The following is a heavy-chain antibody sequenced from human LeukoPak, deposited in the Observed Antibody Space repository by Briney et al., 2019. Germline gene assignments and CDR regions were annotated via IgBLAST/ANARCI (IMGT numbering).Heavy chain of an antibody. D-gene: IGHD6-13*01. J-gene: IGHJ4*02. CDR3: ARETAAGLGF. Sequence: GESLRLSCAASGFTFSGYWMHWVRQAPEKGLVWVSRINSDGSGTGCADSVKGRFTISRDNARNTLYLQMNSLRAEDTAVYYCARETAAGLGFWGQGTLVTVSS. V-gene: IGHV3-74*01. CDR1: GFTFSGYW. CDR2: INSDGSGT.